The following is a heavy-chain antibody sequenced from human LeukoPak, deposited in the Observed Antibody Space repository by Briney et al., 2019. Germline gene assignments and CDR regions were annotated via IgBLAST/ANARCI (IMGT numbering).Heavy chain of an antibody. Sequence: PSQTLSLTCTVSGGSISSGSYYWSWIRQPAGKGLEWIGRIYASGSTNYNPSLKSRVTISVDMSKNQFSLKLSSATAADTAVYYCARGYDPSRDAFDIWAQGTMVTVSS. CDR1: GGSISSGSYY. V-gene: IGHV4-61*02. D-gene: IGHD3-22*01. CDR2: IYASGST. J-gene: IGHJ3*02. CDR3: ARGYDPSRDAFDI.